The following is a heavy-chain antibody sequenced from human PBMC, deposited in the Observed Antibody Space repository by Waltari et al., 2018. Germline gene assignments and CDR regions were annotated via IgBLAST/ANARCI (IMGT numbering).Heavy chain of an antibody. CDR1: GSTFTGYY. V-gene: IGHV1-2*02. D-gene: IGHD3-3*01. Sequence: QVQLVQSGAEVKKPGASVKVSCKASGSTFTGYYMPWVRQAPGQGLEWMGWNNPNSCGTNYAQKFQGRVTMTRDTSISTAYMELSRLRSDDTAVYYCASPVLRFLEWSMDVWGQGTTVTISS. CDR2: NNPNSCGT. J-gene: IGHJ6*02. CDR3: ASPVLRFLEWSMDV.